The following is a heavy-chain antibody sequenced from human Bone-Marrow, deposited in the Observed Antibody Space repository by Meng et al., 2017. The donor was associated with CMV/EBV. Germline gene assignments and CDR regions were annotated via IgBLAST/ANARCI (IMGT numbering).Heavy chain of an antibody. CDR2: ISYSGFT. D-gene: IGHD3-3*01. Sequence: SETLSLTCGVSGGSISSYSWTWIRQPPGKALEWVGSISYSGFTNYNPSLKSRVTISADTSKNQFSLNLSSVTAADTALYYCARGRGFLEWFFDYWGQGTLVTVSS. V-gene: IGHV4-59*13. CDR1: GGSISSYS. J-gene: IGHJ4*02. CDR3: ARGRGFLEWFFDY.